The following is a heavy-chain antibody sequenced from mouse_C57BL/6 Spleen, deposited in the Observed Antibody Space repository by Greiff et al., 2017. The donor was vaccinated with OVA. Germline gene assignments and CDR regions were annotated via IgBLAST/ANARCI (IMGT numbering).Heavy chain of an antibody. CDR1: GYTFTDYY. CDR2: INPNNGGT. V-gene: IGHV1-26*01. Sequence: VQLQQSGPELVKPGASVKISCKASGYTFTDYYMNWVKQSHGKSLEWIGDINPNNGGTSYNQKFKGKATLTVDKSSSTAYMELRSLTSDDSAVDYYARKGAWSIAYWGQGTLVTVSA. CDR3: ARKGAWSIAY. J-gene: IGHJ3*01. D-gene: IGHD3-1*01.